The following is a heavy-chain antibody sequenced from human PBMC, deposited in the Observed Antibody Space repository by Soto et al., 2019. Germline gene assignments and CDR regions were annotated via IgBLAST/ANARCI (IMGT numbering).Heavy chain of an antibody. CDR1: VFTFSNYW. Sequence: WWSLRLSCSASVFTFSNYWMSWCRQAPGKGLEWVATIKQDGSAKYYVDSVKGRFTISRDNAENSLYLQMNTLRAEDTAVYYCARVVGRNWFDPWGQGTLVTVSS. CDR2: IKQDGSAK. J-gene: IGHJ5*02. V-gene: IGHV3-7*01. CDR3: ARVVGRNWFDP.